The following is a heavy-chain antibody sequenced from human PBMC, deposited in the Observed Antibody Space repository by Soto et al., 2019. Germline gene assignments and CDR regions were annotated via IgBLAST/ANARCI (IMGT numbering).Heavy chain of an antibody. J-gene: IGHJ6*03. CDR2: IDSDGRNT. Sequence: QLVESRGGLVQPGGSLRLSCAASGFPFSHYAMQWVRHAPGKGLEYVSAIDSDGRNTYYENSVRGRFTISRDNSKNTLYLHMGSLRAEDMAVYYCARVGCETWCSDYLYYYMDVWGKGTTITVSS. D-gene: IGHD2-8*02. V-gene: IGHV3-64*01. CDR3: ARVGCETWCSDYLYYYMDV. CDR1: GFPFSHYA.